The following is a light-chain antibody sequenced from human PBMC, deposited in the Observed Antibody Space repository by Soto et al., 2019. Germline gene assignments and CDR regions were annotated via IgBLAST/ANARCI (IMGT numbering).Light chain of an antibody. CDR3: FSYAGSTTGV. J-gene: IGLJ3*02. CDR1: SSDIGSYNF. Sequence: QSALTQPASVSGSPGQSITISCTGTSSDIGSYNFVSWYQQRPGKAPKLMIFEASKRPSGVPYRFSGSKSANTASLTISGLQAEDEADYYCFSYAGSTTGVFGGGTKRTGL. CDR2: EAS. V-gene: IGLV2-23*01.